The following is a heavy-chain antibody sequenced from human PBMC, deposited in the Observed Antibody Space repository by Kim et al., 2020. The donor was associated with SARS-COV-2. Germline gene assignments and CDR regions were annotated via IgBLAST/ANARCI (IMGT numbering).Heavy chain of an antibody. J-gene: IGHJ3*01. Sequence: GGSLRLSCAASGFTFGGYCMSWVRQAPGKGLEWVSGINRDGGSTGYADSVKGRFTISRDNAKNSLYLQMNSLRAEDTAVYHCARGGDVWTGGYYGFDVWG. D-gene: IGHD1-26*01. CDR1: GFTFGGYC. CDR3: ARGGDVWTGGYYGFDV. V-gene: IGHV3-20*01. CDR2: INRDGGST.